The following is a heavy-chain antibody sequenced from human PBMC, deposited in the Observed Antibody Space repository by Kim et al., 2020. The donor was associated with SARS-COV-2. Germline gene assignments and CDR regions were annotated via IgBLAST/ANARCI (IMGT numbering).Heavy chain of an antibody. J-gene: IGHJ4*02. Sequence: SETLSLTCTVSGGSISSSSYYWGWIRQPPGKGLEWIGSIYYSGSTYYNPSLKSRVTISVDTSKNQFSLKLSSVTAADTAVYYCARVVKGDDSSGYFPYFDYWGQGTLVTVSS. V-gene: IGHV4-39*07. CDR1: GGSISSSSYY. D-gene: IGHD3-22*01. CDR2: IYYSGST. CDR3: ARVVKGDDSSGYFPYFDY.